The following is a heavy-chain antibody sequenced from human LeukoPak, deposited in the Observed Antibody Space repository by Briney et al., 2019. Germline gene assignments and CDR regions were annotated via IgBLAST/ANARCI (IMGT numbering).Heavy chain of an antibody. V-gene: IGHV3-43*01. CDR2: ISRDGSTP. J-gene: IGHJ4*02. Sequence: GGSLRLSCVASGFIFDDSLMHWFRQAPGKGLEWVSRISRDGSTPYYADSVKGRFTISRDNTKNPLFLQMNSLTTEDTAVYFFARDIRGNCFDSWGQGTLVTVSS. CDR3: ARDIRGNCFDS. D-gene: IGHD3-16*01. CDR1: GFIFDDSL.